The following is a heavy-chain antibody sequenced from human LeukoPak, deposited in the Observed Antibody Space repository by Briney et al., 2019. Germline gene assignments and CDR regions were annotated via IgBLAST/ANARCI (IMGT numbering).Heavy chain of an antibody. D-gene: IGHD3-22*01. J-gene: IGHJ6*02. CDR1: GGTFSSYA. CDR3: ARSTYYDSSGYYGHNYYYGMDV. V-gene: IGHV1-69*01. CDR2: IIPIFGTA. Sequence: SVKVSCQASGGTFSSYAISWVRQAPGQGLEWMGGIIPIFGTANYAQKFQGRVTITADESTSTAYMELSSLGSEDTAVYYCARSTYYDSSGYYGHNYYYGMDVWGQGTTVTVSS.